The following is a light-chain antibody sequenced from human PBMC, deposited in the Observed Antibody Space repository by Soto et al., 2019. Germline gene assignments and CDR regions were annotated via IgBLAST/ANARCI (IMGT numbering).Light chain of an antibody. J-gene: IGKJ1*01. CDR1: QSVGST. Sequence: EIVMTQSPAALSVSPGERATLSCWASQSVGSTLNWYQQRPGQAPRLIIYDTSIRATGIPARFSGSGSGTEFTLTIASLQSEDSGVYYCQQYNNWPWTFGQGTKVDIK. CDR2: DTS. CDR3: QQYNNWPWT. V-gene: IGKV3-15*01.